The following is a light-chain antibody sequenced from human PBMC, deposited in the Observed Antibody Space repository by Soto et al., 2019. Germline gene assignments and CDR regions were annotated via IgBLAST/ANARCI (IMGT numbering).Light chain of an antibody. CDR2: TDN. V-gene: IGLV1-44*01. CDR1: SSNIGSNT. J-gene: IGLJ1*01. CDR3: AALDDSLNGFV. Sequence: QSVLTQPPSASGAPGQRVTISCSGSSSNIGSNTVNWYQQLPGTAPKLLIYTDNQRPSGVRDRFSGSRSGTSVSLAISGLQSEDEADYYCAALDDSLNGFVFGTGTKVTVL.